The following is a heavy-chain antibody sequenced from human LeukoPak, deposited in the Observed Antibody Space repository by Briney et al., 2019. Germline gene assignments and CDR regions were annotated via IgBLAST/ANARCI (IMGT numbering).Heavy chain of an antibody. CDR2: IYSGGNT. D-gene: IGHD1-26*01. J-gene: IGHJ4*02. CDR3: ARQMQSHGNFDS. Sequence: PGGSLRLSCAASGFTVSSNYMSWVRQAPGKGLEWVSVIYSGGNTYYADSVKGRFTISRDNPKNTVSLQMDSLRAEDTAMYYCARQMQSHGNFDSWGQGTLVTVSS. CDR1: GFTVSSNY. V-gene: IGHV3-53*01.